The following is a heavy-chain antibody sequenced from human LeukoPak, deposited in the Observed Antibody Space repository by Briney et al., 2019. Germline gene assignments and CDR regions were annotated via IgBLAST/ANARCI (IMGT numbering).Heavy chain of an antibody. D-gene: IGHD3-10*01. CDR1: GGSFSGYY. J-gene: IGHJ4*02. CDR3: ARWSSYYYGSGSYFDY. Sequence: SETLSLTCAVYGGSFSGYYWSWIRQPPGKGLEWIGYIYYSGSTNYNPSLKSRVTISVDTSKNQFSLKLSSVTAADTAVYYCARWSSYYYGSGSYFDYWGQGTLVTVSS. CDR2: IYYSGST. V-gene: IGHV4-59*01.